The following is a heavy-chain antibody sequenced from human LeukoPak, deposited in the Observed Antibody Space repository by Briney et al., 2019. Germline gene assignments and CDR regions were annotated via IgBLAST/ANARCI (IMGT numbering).Heavy chain of an antibody. Sequence: SETLSLTCTVSGGSISSSSYYWGWIRQPPGKGLEWIGSIYYSGSTYYNPSLKSRATISVDTSKNQFSLKLSSVTAADTAVYYCARDLRDYYDSSGYLDWGQGTLVTVSS. CDR3: ARDLRDYYDSSGYLD. CDR1: GGSISSSSYY. D-gene: IGHD3-22*01. V-gene: IGHV4-39*07. J-gene: IGHJ4*02. CDR2: IYYSGST.